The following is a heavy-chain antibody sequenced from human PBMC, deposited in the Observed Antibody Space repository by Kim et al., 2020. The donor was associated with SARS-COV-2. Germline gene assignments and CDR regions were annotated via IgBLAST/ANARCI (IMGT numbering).Heavy chain of an antibody. Sequence: GGSLRLSCAASGFTFRTYAMSWVRQAPGKGLDWISGINNSGGNTYYADSVKGRFTISRDNSKSTLYLQMNSLRAEDTAIYYCAKGREMGSIRYGMDVWGQGTTVTVSS. J-gene: IGHJ6*02. V-gene: IGHV3-23*01. CDR1: GFTFRTYA. CDR3: AKGREMGSIRYGMDV. D-gene: IGHD2-8*01. CDR2: INNSGGNT.